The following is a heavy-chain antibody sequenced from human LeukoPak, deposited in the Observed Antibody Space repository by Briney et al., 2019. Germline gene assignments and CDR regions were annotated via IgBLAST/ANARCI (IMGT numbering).Heavy chain of an antibody. CDR2: IYHSGST. Sequence: SETLSLTCAVYGGSFSGYYWSWIRQPPGKGLEWIGYIYHSGSTYYNPSLKSRVTISVDRSKNQFSLKLSSVTAADTAVYYCARGMYGMVRGVMSPNYFDYWGQGTLVTVSS. V-gene: IGHV4-34*01. CDR3: ARGMYGMVRGVMSPNYFDY. D-gene: IGHD3-10*01. CDR1: GGSFSGYY. J-gene: IGHJ4*02.